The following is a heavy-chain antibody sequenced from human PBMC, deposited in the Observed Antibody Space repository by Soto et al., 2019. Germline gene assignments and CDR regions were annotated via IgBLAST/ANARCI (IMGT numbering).Heavy chain of an antibody. V-gene: IGHV1-8*01. D-gene: IGHD2-15*01. CDR1: GYTFTNSD. CDR3: ARRPHCSGGICYYGLDN. CDR2: MNPDSGHA. Sequence: ASVKVSCKASGYTFTNSDINWVRQAPGQGLEWMGWMNPDSGHAAYAQKFQGRVTLTTSTPTSTVYMEMRGLGSEDTAVYYCARRPHCSGGICYYGLDNWGQGTLVTVSS. J-gene: IGHJ4*02.